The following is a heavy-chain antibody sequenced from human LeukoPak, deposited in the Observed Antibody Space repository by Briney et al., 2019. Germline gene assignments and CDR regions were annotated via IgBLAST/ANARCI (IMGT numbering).Heavy chain of an antibody. CDR1: GYTLTELS. CDR2: FDPEDGEA. V-gene: IGHV1-24*01. CDR3: AKEPQKATYYYYMDV. J-gene: IGHJ6*03. Sequence: ASVKVSCKVSGYTLTELSMHWVRQAPGKGLEWMGGFDPEDGEAIYAQKFQGRVTMTEDTSTDTAYMELSSLRAEDTAVYYCAKEPQKATYYYYMDVWGKGTTVTISS.